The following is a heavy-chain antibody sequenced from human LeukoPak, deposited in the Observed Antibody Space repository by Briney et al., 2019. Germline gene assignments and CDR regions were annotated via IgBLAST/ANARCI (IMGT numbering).Heavy chain of an antibody. CDR2: VWYDGSNK. CDR3: AKDLLRYFDWASAFDI. V-gene: IGHV3-30*02. Sequence: PGGSLRLSCAASGFTFSDYGMHWVRQPPGKGLEWVAVVWYDGSNKYYADSVKGRFTISRDNSKNTLYLQMNSLRAEDTAVYYCAKDLLRYFDWASAFDIWGQGTMVTVSA. J-gene: IGHJ3*02. CDR1: GFTFSDYG. D-gene: IGHD3-9*01.